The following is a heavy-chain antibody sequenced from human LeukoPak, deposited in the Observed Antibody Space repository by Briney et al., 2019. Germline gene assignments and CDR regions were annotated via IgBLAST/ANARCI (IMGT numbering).Heavy chain of an antibody. V-gene: IGHV3-48*04. CDR1: GFTFSSYG. CDR2: ISSSGSAI. D-gene: IGHD3-22*01. Sequence: GGSLRLSCAASGFTFSSYGMHWVRQAPGKGLEWVSFISSSGSAIHYADSVRGRFTISRDNAKNSLFLQMSRLRAEDTAVYYCAREKLSFFDSSGYFDHWDQGTLVTVSS. J-gene: IGHJ4*02. CDR3: AREKLSFFDSSGYFDH.